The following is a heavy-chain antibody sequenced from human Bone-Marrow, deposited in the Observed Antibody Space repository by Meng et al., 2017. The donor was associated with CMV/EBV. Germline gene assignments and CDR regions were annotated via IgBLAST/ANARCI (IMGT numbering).Heavy chain of an antibody. D-gene: IGHD3/OR15-3a*01. J-gene: IGHJ3*02. CDR2: TFYRSKWFS. CDR3: AGPGPDAFDI. CDR1: VDSVSSNSAA. V-gene: IGHV6-1*01. Sequence: SQTLSLTCAISVDSVSSNSAAWNWIRQSPSRGLEWLGRTFYRSKWFSDYAESVKSRITINPDTSKNQFSLQLNSVTPEDTAVYYCAGPGPDAFDIWGQGTMVTVSS.